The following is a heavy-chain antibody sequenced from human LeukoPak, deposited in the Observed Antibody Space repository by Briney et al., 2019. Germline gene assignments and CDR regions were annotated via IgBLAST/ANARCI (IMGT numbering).Heavy chain of an antibody. CDR3: ASPKDYYDSSGFLS. J-gene: IGHJ5*02. Sequence: SETLSLTCAVYGGSFSGYYWSWVRQPPGKGLGWVGEINHSGSTNYNQSLKSRVTISVDTSKNQFSLKLSSLTAADTAVYYCASPKDYYDSSGFLSWGQGTMVTVSS. D-gene: IGHD3-22*01. CDR2: INHSGST. CDR1: GGSFSGYY. V-gene: IGHV4-34*01.